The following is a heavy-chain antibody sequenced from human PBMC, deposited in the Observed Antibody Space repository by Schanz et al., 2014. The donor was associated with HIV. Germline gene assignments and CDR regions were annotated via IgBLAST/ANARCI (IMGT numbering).Heavy chain of an antibody. CDR2: ISAGVGTA. V-gene: IGHV3-23*01. CDR3: AKPEYDSRGSSQSHFDY. J-gene: IGHJ4*02. Sequence: EVQLLDSGGGLVQPGGSLRLSCVASGFTFNNYAMTWVRQAPGKGLEWVSTISAGVGTASYADSVNGRFTISRDNSKNTLYLQMTTLRIDDTAVYYCAKPEYDSRGSSQSHFDYWGQGTLVTVSS. D-gene: IGHD3-22*01. CDR1: GFTFNNYA.